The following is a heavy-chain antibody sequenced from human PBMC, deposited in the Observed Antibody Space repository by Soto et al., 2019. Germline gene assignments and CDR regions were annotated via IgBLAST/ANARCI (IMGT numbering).Heavy chain of an antibody. CDR1: GYTFANYW. CDR2: IYPSDSTV. J-gene: IGHJ5*02. CDR3: ARGNVANYFEP. V-gene: IGHV5-51*01. Sequence: GESLKISCQSSGYTFANYWIVWVRQMPGKGLEWIGIIYPSDSTVKYSPSVQGQVTISVDKSISTAYLQWSSLKSSDAAVYYCARGNVANYFEPWGQGTLVTVSS. D-gene: IGHD1-7*01.